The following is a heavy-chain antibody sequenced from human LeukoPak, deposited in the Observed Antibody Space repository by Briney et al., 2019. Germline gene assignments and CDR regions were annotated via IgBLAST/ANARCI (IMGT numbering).Heavy chain of an antibody. D-gene: IGHD3-3*01. CDR1: VYTFTYYY. CDR3: ARLPYDDPDY. CDR2: ISPNSGGT. Sequence: ASVRVSCKASVYTFTYYYVHWVRQAPGHGLEWMGCISPNSGGTHYAQKFQGRVTMTRDTSISTAYMELSRLRSDDTAVYFCARLPYDDPDYWGQGTLVTVSS. J-gene: IGHJ4*02. V-gene: IGHV1-2*02.